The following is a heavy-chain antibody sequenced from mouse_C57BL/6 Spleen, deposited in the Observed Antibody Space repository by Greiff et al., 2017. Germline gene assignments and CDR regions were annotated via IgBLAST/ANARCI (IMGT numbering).Heavy chain of an antibody. D-gene: IGHD1-1*01. CDR2: IRYDGSN. V-gene: IGHV3-6*01. Sequence: EVQLVESGPGLVKPSQSLSLTCSVTGYSITSCYYWNWIRQFPGNKLEWMGYIRYDGSNNYNPSLKNRISITRDTSKNQFFLKLNSLTTEDTATXYCARGRDYGSSYGYFDVWGTGTTVTVSS. CDR3: ARGRDYGSSYGYFDV. J-gene: IGHJ1*03. CDR1: GYSITSCYY.